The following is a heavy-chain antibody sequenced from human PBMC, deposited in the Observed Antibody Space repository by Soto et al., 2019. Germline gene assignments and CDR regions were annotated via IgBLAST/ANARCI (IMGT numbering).Heavy chain of an antibody. V-gene: IGHV1-18*04. CDR2: SSAANGYT. Sequence: ASVKVSCMRSDYSFTTYCISGVLQAPGHGLEGMGSSSAANGYTNYAQKFQGRVTLTTDTSTNTAYMELRSLRFVHTAVYYCARGAGYCSATTCSHWFATWGQGTLVTVSS. D-gene: IGHD6-19*01. J-gene: IGHJ5*02. CDR1: DYSFTTYC. CDR3: ARGAGYCSATTCSHWFAT.